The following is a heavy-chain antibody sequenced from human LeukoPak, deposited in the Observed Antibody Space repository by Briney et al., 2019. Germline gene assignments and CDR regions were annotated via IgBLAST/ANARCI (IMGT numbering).Heavy chain of an antibody. CDR1: GFTFSSYW. D-gene: IGHD4-17*01. J-gene: IGHJ4*02. CDR2: INSDGSST. Sequence: GGSLRLXCAASGFTFSSYWMHWVRRAPGKGLVSVSRINSDGSSTSYADSVKGRFTISRDNAKNTLYLQMNSLRAEDTAVYYCARDYGDYSYYFDYWGQGTLVTVSS. V-gene: IGHV3-74*01. CDR3: ARDYGDYSYYFDY.